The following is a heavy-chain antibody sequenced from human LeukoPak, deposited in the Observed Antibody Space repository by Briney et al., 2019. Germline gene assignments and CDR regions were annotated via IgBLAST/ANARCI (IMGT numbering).Heavy chain of an antibody. J-gene: IGHJ6*02. Sequence: ASVKVSCKASGGTFSSYAISWVRQAPGQGLEWMGRIIPILGIANYAQKFQGRVTITADKSTSTAYMELSSLRSEDTAVYYCARDRGSYDISVLYYYYGMDVWGQGTTVTISS. CDR3: ARDRGSYDISVLYYYYGMDV. CDR2: IIPILGIA. CDR1: GGTFSSYA. V-gene: IGHV1-69*10. D-gene: IGHD1-26*01.